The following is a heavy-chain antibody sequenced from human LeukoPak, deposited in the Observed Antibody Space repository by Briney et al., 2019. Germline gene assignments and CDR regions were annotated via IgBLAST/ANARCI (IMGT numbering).Heavy chain of an antibody. V-gene: IGHV4-34*01. CDR2: INHSGST. D-gene: IGHD5-18*01. Sequence: ASETLSLTCAVYGGSFSGYYWSWIRQPPGKGLEWIGEINHSGSTNYNLSLKSRVTISLDTSKNQFSLKLSSVTAAEPAVYYCARAQYSYAPASFDYWGQGTLVTVS. J-gene: IGHJ4*02. CDR1: GGSFSGYY. CDR3: ARAQYSYAPASFDY.